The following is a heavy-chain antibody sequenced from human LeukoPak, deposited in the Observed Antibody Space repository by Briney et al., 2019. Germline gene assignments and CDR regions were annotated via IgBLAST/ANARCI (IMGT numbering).Heavy chain of an antibody. CDR2: IIPIFGTA. V-gene: IGHV1-69*13. D-gene: IGHD3-16*02. CDR1: GGTFSSYA. J-gene: IGHJ5*02. CDR3: ARAHGRLRLGELSSWFDP. Sequence: GASVKVSCKASGGTFSSYAISWVRQAPGQGLKWMGGIIPIFGTANYAQKFQGRVTITADESTSTAYMELSSLRSEDTAVYYCARAHGRLRLGELSSWFDPWGQGTLVTVSS.